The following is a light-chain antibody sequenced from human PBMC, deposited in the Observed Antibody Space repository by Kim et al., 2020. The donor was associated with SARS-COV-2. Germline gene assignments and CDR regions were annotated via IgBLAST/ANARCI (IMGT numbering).Light chain of an antibody. CDR3: SSYTTTSTLV. J-gene: IGLJ2*01. CDR2: DVT. V-gene: IGLV2-14*03. CDR1: SSDVGGYNY. Sequence: GQSITISCTGTSSDVGGYNYVSWYEHHQGKAPKLLIYDVTKRPSGVSSRFSGSKSGNTASLTISGLQAEDEADYYCSSYTTTSTLVFGGGTQLTVL.